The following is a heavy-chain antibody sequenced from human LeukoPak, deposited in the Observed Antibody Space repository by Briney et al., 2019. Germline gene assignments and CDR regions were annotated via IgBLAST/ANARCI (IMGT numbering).Heavy chain of an antibody. Sequence: PGGSLRLSCAASGFTFSSYSMNWVRQAPGKGLEWVSPISSSSSYIYYADSVKGRFTISRDNAKNSLYLQMNSLRAEDTAVYYCARDSGSYYEDAFDIWGQGTMVTVSS. CDR3: ARDSGSYYEDAFDI. CDR2: ISSSSSYI. D-gene: IGHD1-26*01. CDR1: GFTFSSYS. J-gene: IGHJ3*02. V-gene: IGHV3-21*01.